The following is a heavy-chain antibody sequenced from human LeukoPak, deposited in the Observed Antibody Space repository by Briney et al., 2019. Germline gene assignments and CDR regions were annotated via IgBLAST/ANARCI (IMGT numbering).Heavy chain of an antibody. CDR3: AKFREVGANRGLDV. D-gene: IGHD1-26*01. CDR2: ISGGGGST. CDR1: GFTFSSYG. Sequence: PGGSLRLSCAASGFTFSSYGMHWVRQAPGKGLEWVSTISGGGGSTYDADSVKGRFTISSDNSKATLYLQMNSLRAEDTAIYYCAKFREVGANRGLDVWGQGTTVTVSS. V-gene: IGHV3-23*01. J-gene: IGHJ6*01.